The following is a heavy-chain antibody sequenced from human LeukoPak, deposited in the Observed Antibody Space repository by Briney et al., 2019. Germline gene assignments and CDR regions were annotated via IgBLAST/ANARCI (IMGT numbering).Heavy chain of an antibody. Sequence: PSETLSLTCAVYGGSFSGYYWSWIRQPPGKGLEWIGEINHSGSTNYNPSLKSRVTISVDTSKNQFSLNLSSVTAADTAVYYCARTGAMAARRAQDYWGQGTLVTVSS. D-gene: IGHD6-6*01. CDR1: GGSFSGYY. CDR3: ARTGAMAARRAQDY. CDR2: INHSGST. J-gene: IGHJ4*02. V-gene: IGHV4-34*01.